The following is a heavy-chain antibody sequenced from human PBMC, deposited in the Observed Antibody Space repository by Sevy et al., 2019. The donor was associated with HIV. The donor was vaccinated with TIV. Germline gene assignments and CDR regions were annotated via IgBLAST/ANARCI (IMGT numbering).Heavy chain of an antibody. J-gene: IGHJ4*02. V-gene: IGHV3-7*04. Sequence: GGSLRLSCLVSGFTFSSSWMMWARQAPGKGLERVANIKADGSESYYVDTLKGRFTISRDNAKNSLFLQMDGLRAEDTAVYYCARVIVAVAGGNDYFDYWGQGILVTVSS. CDR1: GFTFSSSW. D-gene: IGHD2-2*01. CDR2: IKADGSES. CDR3: ARVIVAVAGGNDYFDY.